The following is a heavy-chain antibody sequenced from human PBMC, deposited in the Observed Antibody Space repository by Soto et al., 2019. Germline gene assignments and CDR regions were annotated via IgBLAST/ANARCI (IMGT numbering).Heavy chain of an antibody. D-gene: IGHD2-2*01. Sequence: QVQLVESGGGVVPPGSSLILYCAASGFTFSIYGMHWVRQAPGKGLEWGAVISYDGSNKYYAYSVKGRFTISRDNSKNKLHRQMNGLRADDTAVYYCAKDIFSTSWKNSFDYCGQGTLVTVSS. V-gene: IGHV3-30*18. CDR3: AKDIFSTSWKNSFDY. J-gene: IGHJ4*02. CDR1: GFTFSIYG. CDR2: ISYDGSNK.